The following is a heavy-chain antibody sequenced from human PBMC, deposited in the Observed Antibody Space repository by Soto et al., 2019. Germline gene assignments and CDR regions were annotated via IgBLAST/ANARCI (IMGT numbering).Heavy chain of an antibody. CDR3: ARPQYLPDDVFDV. CDR2: IKQDGSEK. Sequence: GGALRLSCAASGFTFSSYWMSWGRQAPWKGLEWVANIKQDGSEKYYVDSVKGRFTISRDNAKNSLYLQMNSLRAEDTAVYYCARPQYLPDDVFDVWGRGTVVTVSS. D-gene: IGHD2-2*01. CDR1: GFTFSSYW. J-gene: IGHJ3*01. V-gene: IGHV3-7*03.